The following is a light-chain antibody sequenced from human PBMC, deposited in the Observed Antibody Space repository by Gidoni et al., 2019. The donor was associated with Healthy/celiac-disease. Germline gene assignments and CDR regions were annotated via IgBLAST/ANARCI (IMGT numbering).Light chain of an antibody. Sequence: DIVLTQSPGTLSLSPGERATLSCRASQSVSSSYLAWYQHKPGQAPSLLIYGASSRATGIPDRFSGSGSGTDFTLTISRLESEDFAVYYCQQYGNSPLTFGQGTKVEIK. J-gene: IGKJ1*01. CDR2: GAS. CDR1: QSVSSSY. CDR3: QQYGNSPLT. V-gene: IGKV3-20*01.